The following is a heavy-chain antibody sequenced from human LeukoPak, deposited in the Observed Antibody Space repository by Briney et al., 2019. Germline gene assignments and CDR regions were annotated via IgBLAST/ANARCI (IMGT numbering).Heavy chain of an antibody. Sequence: GASVTVSCTASGYTFTNYGITWVRQAPGQGLEWMGWISTDNGNTNYAQKLQDRVTMTTDTSTNTAYMELRSLRSDDTAVYYCARDLRSPRGCPGNYWGQGTLVTVSS. D-gene: IGHD6-19*01. CDR1: GYTFTNYG. V-gene: IGHV1-18*01. CDR2: ISTDNGNT. J-gene: IGHJ4*02. CDR3: ARDLRSPRGCPGNY.